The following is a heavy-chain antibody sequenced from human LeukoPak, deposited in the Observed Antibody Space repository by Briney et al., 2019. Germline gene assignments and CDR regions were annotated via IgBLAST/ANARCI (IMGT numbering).Heavy chain of an antibody. CDR3: ARGWSGRYSGRKWELPRRGFDY. D-gene: IGHD1-26*01. CDR1: GYTFTSYG. Sequence: ASVKVSCKASGYTFTSYGISWVRQAPGQGLEWMGWISAYNGNTNYAQKLQGRVTMTTDTSTSTAYMELRSLRSDDTAVYYCARGWSGRYSGRKWELPRRGFDYWGQGTLVTVSS. CDR2: ISAYNGNT. J-gene: IGHJ4*02. V-gene: IGHV1-18*01.